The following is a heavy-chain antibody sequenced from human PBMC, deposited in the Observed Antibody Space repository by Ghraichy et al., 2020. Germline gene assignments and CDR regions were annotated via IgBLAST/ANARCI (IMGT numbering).Heavy chain of an antibody. D-gene: IGHD6-13*01. J-gene: IGHJ6*03. CDR1: GGSISSSSYY. Sequence: GSLRLSCTVSGGSISSSSYYWGWIRQPPGKGLEWIGSIYYSGSTYYNPSLKSRVTISVDTSKNQFSLKLSSVTAADTAVYYCARHNLYEQQLTYYYYYYMDVWGKGTTVTVSS. V-gene: IGHV4-39*01. CDR2: IYYSGST. CDR3: ARHNLYEQQLTYYYYYYMDV.